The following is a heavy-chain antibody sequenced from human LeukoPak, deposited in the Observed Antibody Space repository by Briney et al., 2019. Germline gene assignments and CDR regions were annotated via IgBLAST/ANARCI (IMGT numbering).Heavy chain of an antibody. D-gene: IGHD6-19*01. Sequence: PSETLSLTCTVTGGSVTSGGSYWSWIRQPPGKGLEWLGYIYHNGNNKFNPSLESRITISVDTSRNQFSLKLSSVTAADTALYYCARDSAWYFIHWGQGTLVTVSA. J-gene: IGHJ4*02. CDR3: ARDSAWYFIH. CDR2: IYHNGNN. V-gene: IGHV4-61*08. CDR1: GGSVTSGGSY.